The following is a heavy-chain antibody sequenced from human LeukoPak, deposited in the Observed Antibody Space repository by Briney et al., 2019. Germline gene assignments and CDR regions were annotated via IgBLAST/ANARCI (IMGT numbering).Heavy chain of an antibody. CDR2: ISSSGSTI. CDR3: AKDPSYDILTGYLG. D-gene: IGHD3-9*01. CDR1: GFTFSSHE. Sequence: PGGSLRLSCAASGFTFSSHEMNWVRQAPGKGLEWVSYISSSGSTIYYADSVKGRFTISRDNSKNTLYLQMNSLRAEDTAVYYCAKDPSYDILTGYLGWGQGTLVTVSS. J-gene: IGHJ4*02. V-gene: IGHV3-48*03.